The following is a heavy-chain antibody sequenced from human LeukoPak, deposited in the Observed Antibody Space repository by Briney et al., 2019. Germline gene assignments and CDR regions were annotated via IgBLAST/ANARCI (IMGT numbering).Heavy chain of an antibody. CDR3: ASRPG. CDR2: IKEDGSVK. J-gene: IGHJ4*02. CDR1: GFSFSNYW. V-gene: IGHV3-7*01. Sequence: GGALRLSCAASGFSFSNYWMNWVRQALGKGLEWVANIKEDGSVKYYVDSVKGRFTVSRDNAKNSLYLKMNSLRVEDTAVYYCASRPGWGQGTLVTVSS.